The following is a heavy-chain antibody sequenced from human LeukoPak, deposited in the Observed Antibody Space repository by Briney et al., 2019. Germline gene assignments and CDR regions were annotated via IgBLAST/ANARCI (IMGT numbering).Heavy chain of an antibody. CDR2: ISAYNGNT. J-gene: IGHJ3*02. CDR3: ARARLLRDAFDI. CDR1: GYTFTSYG. Sequence: ASVKVSCKASGYTFTSYGISWVRQAPGQGLEWMGWISAYNGNTNYAQKLQGRVTMTTDTSTSTAYMELRRLRSDDTAVYYCARARLLRDAFDIWGQGTMVTVSS. V-gene: IGHV1-18*01. D-gene: IGHD3-22*01.